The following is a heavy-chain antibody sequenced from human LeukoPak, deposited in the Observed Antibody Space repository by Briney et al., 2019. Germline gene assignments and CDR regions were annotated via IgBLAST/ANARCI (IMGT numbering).Heavy chain of an antibody. D-gene: IGHD6-19*01. CDR1: GYTFTSYG. V-gene: IGHV1-18*01. J-gene: IGHJ4*02. CDR2: ISAYNGNT. CDR3: ARFLAGTYYFDY. Sequence: ASVKVSCKASGYTFTSYGISWVRQAPGQGLEWMGWISAYNGNTNYAQKLQGRVTMTTDTSTSTAYMELRSLRPDDTAVYYCARFLAGTYYFDYWGQGTLVTVSS.